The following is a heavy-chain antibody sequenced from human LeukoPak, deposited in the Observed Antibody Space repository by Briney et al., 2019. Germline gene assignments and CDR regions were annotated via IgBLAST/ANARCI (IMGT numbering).Heavy chain of an antibody. Sequence: PGGSLRLSCAAAGFTLSRYWMHWVRQVPGKGLVWVSRINSDGSSTNYADSVKGRFTISRDNAKNTLYLQMNSLRDEDTAVYYCAVVSTITLTDIWGQGTMVTVSS. D-gene: IGHD5/OR15-5a*01. CDR3: AVVSTITLTDI. CDR2: INSDGSST. V-gene: IGHV3-74*01. J-gene: IGHJ3*02. CDR1: GFTLSRYW.